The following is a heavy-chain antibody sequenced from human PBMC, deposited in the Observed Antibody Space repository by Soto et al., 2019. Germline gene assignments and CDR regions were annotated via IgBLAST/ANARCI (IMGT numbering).Heavy chain of an antibody. J-gene: IGHJ6*02. CDR2: ISGSGGST. CDR1: GFTFSSYA. Sequence: GGPLRLSCAASGFTFSSYAMSWVRQAPGKGLEWVSAISGSGGSTYYADSVKGRFTISRDNSKNTLYLQMNSLRAEDTAVYYCAKDFRRIYYYGMDVWGQGTTVTVSS. D-gene: IGHD3-10*01. V-gene: IGHV3-23*01. CDR3: AKDFRRIYYYGMDV.